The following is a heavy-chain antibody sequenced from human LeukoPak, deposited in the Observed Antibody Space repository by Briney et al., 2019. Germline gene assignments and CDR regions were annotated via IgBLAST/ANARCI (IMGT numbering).Heavy chain of an antibody. CDR2: IYYSGSI. CDR3: ARAPYSSSWYVYYFDF. D-gene: IGHD6-13*01. V-gene: IGHV4-59*01. J-gene: IGHJ4*02. Sequence: SETLSLTCTVSGGSISSYYWSWIRQPPGKGLEWIGYIYYSGSINYNPSLKSRVTISVDTSKNQFSLKLSSVTAADTAVYYCARAPYSSSWYVYYFDFWGQGTLVTVSS. CDR1: GGSISSYY.